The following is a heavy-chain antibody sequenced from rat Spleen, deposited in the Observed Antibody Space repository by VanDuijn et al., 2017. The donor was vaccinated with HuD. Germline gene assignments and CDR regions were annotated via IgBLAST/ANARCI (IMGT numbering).Heavy chain of an antibody. CDR2: ITNTGSGI. V-gene: IGHV5-31*01. Sequence: EVQLVESGGGLVQPGRSLKLSCVASGFTFNNYWMTWIRQAPGKGLEWVASITNTGSGIYYGDSVNGRFTISRDNAKSSLYLQMNSLKSEDTATYYCARHSLYSYYTVYYFDYWGQGVMVTVSS. D-gene: IGHD1-2*01. J-gene: IGHJ2*01. CDR3: ARHSLYSYYTVYYFDY. CDR1: GFTFNNYW.